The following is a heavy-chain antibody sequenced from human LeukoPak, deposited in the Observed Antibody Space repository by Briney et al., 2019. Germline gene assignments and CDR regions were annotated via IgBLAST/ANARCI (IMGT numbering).Heavy chain of an antibody. Sequence: PGESLKISCKGSGYSFTSYWIGWVRQMPGKGLEWMGIIYPGDSDTRHSPSFQGQVTISADKSISTAYLRWSSLKASDTAMYYCARREGSMVRGVTHDAFDIWGQGTMVTVSS. CDR2: IYPGDSDT. D-gene: IGHD3-10*01. CDR1: GYSFTSYW. CDR3: ARREGSMVRGVTHDAFDI. J-gene: IGHJ3*02. V-gene: IGHV5-51*01.